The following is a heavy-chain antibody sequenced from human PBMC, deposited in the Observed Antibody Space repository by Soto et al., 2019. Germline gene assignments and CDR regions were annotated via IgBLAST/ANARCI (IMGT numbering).Heavy chain of an antibody. CDR3: ARDIHLVDTAPLRYGMDV. Sequence: VRSLRLSCAASGFTFSSYAMHWVRQAPGKGLEWVAVISYDGSNKYYADSVKDRFTISRDNSKNTLYLQMNSLRAEDTAVYYCARDIHLVDTAPLRYGMDVWGQGTTVTVSS. CDR2: ISYDGSNK. V-gene: IGHV3-30-3*01. CDR1: GFTFSSYA. D-gene: IGHD5-18*01. J-gene: IGHJ6*02.